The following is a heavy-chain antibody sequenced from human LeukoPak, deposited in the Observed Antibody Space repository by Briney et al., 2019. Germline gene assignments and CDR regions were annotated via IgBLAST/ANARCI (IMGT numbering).Heavy chain of an antibody. V-gene: IGHV1-18*01. CDR2: ISAYNGNT. J-gene: IGHJ6*02. CDR1: GYTFTSYG. CDR3: ARVWNSAGYYYYGMDV. D-gene: IGHD1-7*01. Sequence: ASVKVSCKASGYTFTSYGISWVRQAPGQGLEWMGWISAYNGNTNYAQKLQGRVTMTTDTSTSTAYMELRSLRSDDTAVYYCARVWNSAGYYYYGMDVWGQGTTVTVSS.